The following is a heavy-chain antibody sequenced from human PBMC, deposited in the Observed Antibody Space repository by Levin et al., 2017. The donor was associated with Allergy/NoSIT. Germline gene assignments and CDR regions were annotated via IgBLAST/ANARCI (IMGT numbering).Heavy chain of an antibody. J-gene: IGHJ6*03. CDR1: GYSFTSYW. D-gene: IGHD6-13*01. CDR3: ARSYSSSWYYYYYMDV. V-gene: IGHV5-51*01. Sequence: GGSLRLSCKGSGYSFTSYWIGWVRQMPGKGLEWMGIIYPGDSDTRYSPSFQGQVTISADKSISTAYLQWSSLKASDTAMYYCARSYSSSWYYYYYMDVWGKGTTVTVSS. CDR2: IYPGDSDT.